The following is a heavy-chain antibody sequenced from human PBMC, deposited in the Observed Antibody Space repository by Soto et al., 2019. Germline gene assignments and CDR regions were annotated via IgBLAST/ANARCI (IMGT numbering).Heavy chain of an antibody. J-gene: IGHJ6*02. CDR3: ARDPYGSGRYYYYGMDV. Sequence: GGSLRLSCAASGFTFSTYSMNWVRQAPGKGLEWVSVIYSGGSTYYADSVKGRFTISRDNSKNTLYLQMNSLRAEDTAVYYCARDPYGSGRYYYYGMDVWGQGTTVTVSS. D-gene: IGHD3-10*01. CDR1: GFTFSTYS. CDR2: IYSGGST. V-gene: IGHV3-66*01.